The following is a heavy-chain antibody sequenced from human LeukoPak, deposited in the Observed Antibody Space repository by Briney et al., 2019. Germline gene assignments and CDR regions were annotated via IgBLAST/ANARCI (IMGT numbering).Heavy chain of an antibody. V-gene: IGHV1-69*13. Sequence: SVKVSCTAPGGTFSSYAISWVRQAPGQGLEWMGGIIPIFGTANYAQKFQDRVTITADESTSTAYMELSSLRSEDTAVYYCASNKFYYYYGMDVWGQGTTVTVSS. D-gene: IGHD2/OR15-2a*01. J-gene: IGHJ6*02. CDR3: ASNKFYYYYGMDV. CDR2: IIPIFGTA. CDR1: GGTFSSYA.